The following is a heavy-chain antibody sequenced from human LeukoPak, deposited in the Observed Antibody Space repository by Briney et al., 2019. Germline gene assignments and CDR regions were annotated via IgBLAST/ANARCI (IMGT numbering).Heavy chain of an antibody. CDR2: IWYDGSNK. D-gene: IGHD1-26*01. CDR1: GFTFSSYG. Sequence: GGSLRLSCAASGFTFSSYGMHWVRQAPGKGLEWVAVIWYDGSNKYYADSVKGRFTISRDNSKNTLYLQMNSLRAEDTAVYYCARAPYSGSYCFGYWGQGTLVTVSS. CDR3: ARAPYSGSYCFGY. J-gene: IGHJ4*02. V-gene: IGHV3-33*01.